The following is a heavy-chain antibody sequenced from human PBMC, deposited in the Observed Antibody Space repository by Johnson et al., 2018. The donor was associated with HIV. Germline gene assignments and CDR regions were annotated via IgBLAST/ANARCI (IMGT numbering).Heavy chain of an antibody. D-gene: IGHD2-15*01. Sequence: EKLVESGGGVVQPGRSLRLSCAASGFTFSSYGMHWVRQAPGKGLEWVAVIWYDGSNKYYADSVKGRFTISRDNSKNTLYLQMNSLRAEDTAVYYCAKEQLLRAFDIWGQGTMVTVSS. J-gene: IGHJ3*02. CDR3: AKEQLLRAFDI. CDR1: GFTFSSYG. CDR2: IWYDGSNK. V-gene: IGHV3-33*06.